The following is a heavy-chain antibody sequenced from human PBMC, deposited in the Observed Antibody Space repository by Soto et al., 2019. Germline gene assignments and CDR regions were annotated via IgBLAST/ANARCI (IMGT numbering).Heavy chain of an antibody. Sequence: GESLKISCKGSGYSFTSYWISWVRQMPGKGLEWMGRIDPSDSYTNYSPSFQGHVTISADKSISTAYLQWSSLKASDTAMYYCARSPALYYYGSGSYYYYGMGVWGQGTTFTASS. D-gene: IGHD3-10*01. J-gene: IGHJ6*01. CDR2: IDPSDSYT. CDR1: GYSFTSYW. CDR3: ARSPALYYYGSGSYYYYGMGV. V-gene: IGHV5-10-1*01.